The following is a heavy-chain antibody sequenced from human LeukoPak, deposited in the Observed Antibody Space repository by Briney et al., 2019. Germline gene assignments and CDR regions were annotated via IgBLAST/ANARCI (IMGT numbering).Heavy chain of an antibody. Sequence: SVTLSLTCTVSGGSISGYYWSWVRQPAGKGLEWIGRIYSSGSTNYNPSLKSRVTMSVDTSKNQFSLKLSSVTAADTAVYYCAREMAGDFWSGYYYQRDYYGMDVWGQGATVTVSS. J-gene: IGHJ6*02. D-gene: IGHD3-3*01. V-gene: IGHV4-4*07. CDR2: IYSSGST. CDR3: AREMAGDFWSGYYYQRDYYGMDV. CDR1: GGSISGYY.